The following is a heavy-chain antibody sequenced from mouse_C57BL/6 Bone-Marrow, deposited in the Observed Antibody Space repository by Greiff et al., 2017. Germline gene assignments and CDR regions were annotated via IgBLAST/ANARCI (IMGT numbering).Heavy chain of an antibody. V-gene: IGHV14-3*01. CDR1: GFNIKNTY. J-gene: IGHJ2*01. CDR3: ARSGDDGYCFDY. D-gene: IGHD2-3*01. Sequence: EVKLVESVAELVRPGASVKLSCTASGFNIKNTYMHWVKQRPEQGLEWIGRIDPANGNTKYAPKFQGKATITADTSSNTAYLPLSSLTSEDTAIYYCARSGDDGYCFDYWGQGTTLTVSS. CDR2: IDPANGNT.